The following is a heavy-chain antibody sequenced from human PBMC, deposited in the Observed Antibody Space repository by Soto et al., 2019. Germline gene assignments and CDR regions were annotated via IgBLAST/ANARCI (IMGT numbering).Heavy chain of an antibody. CDR1: GGSFRGYF. CDR2: INDSGNT. V-gene: IGHV4-34*01. D-gene: IGHD3-16*01. J-gene: IGHJ4*02. Sequence: SVTLSLTCAVSGGSFRGYFWSWIRQSPAKGLEWIGEINDSGNTYYNPSFKSRLTISVDTSTSQISLRLTSVTAADSAVYYCQGGDFWGQGTRVTVSS. CDR3: QGGDF.